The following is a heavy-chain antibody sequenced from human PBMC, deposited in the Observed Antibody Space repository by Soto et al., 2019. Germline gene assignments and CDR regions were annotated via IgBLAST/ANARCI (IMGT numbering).Heavy chain of an antibody. CDR2: ISHDGSNK. CDR1: GFTFSSYA. Sequence: GGSLRLSCAASGFTFSSYAMHWVRQAPGKGLEWVAVISHDGSNKYYADSVKGRFTISRDNSKNTLYLQMNSLRAEDTAVYYCAREMELSYFDYWGQGTLVTVSS. J-gene: IGHJ4*02. D-gene: IGHD1-7*01. CDR3: AREMELSYFDY. V-gene: IGHV3-30-3*01.